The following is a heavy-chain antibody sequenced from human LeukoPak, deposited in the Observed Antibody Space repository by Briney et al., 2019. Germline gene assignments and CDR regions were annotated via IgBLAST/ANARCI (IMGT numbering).Heavy chain of an antibody. J-gene: IGHJ6*02. CDR1: GFSFSDYY. CDR2: ISSSASII. Sequence: GGSLRLSCAASGFSFSDYYMSWIRQAPGRGLEWVSYISSSASIIYYADSMKGRFTISRDNAKKSLYLQMNSLRAEDTAVYYCARGHYGLDLWGQGTTVTVSS. CDR3: ARGHYGLDL. V-gene: IGHV3-11*01.